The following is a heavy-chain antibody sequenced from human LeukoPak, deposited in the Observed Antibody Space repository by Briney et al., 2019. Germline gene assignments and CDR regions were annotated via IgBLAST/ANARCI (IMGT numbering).Heavy chain of an antibody. CDR2: ISGGGEST. D-gene: IGHD2-21*02. CDR3: ANPGVIVTATGTEF. CDR1: GFTFSNYA. V-gene: IGHV3-23*01. J-gene: IGHJ4*02. Sequence: GGSLRLSCAASGFTFSNYALSWVRQAPGKGLEWVSAISGGGESTYFAHSVRGRFTISRDKSKDTMYLQVNSVRVEDTAVYYCANPGVIVTATGTEFWGQGTLVTVSS.